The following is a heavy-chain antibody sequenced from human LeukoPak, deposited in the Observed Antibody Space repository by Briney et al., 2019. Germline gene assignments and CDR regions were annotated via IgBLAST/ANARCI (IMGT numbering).Heavy chain of an antibody. V-gene: IGHV4-34*01. CDR2: INHSRST. Sequence: SETLSLTCAVYGGSFSGYYWSWIRQPPGKGLEWIGEINHSRSTNYNPSLKSRVTISVDTSKNQFSLKLSSVTAADTAVYYCARRVRYYFDYWGQGTLVTVSS. D-gene: IGHD2-21*01. CDR3: ARRVRYYFDY. CDR1: GGSFSGYY. J-gene: IGHJ4*02.